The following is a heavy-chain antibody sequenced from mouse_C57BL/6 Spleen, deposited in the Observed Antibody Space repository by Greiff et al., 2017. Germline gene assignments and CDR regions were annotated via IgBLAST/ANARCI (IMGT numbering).Heavy chain of an antibody. CDR1: GYSITSGYY. CDR2: ISYDGSN. Sequence: EVKLMESGPGLVKPSQSLSLTCSVTGYSITSGYYWNLIRPPPGNKLEWMGYISYDGSNNYNPSLKNRIPITRDTSKNQFYLKLNSVTTEDTATYYCARNYDYPFAYWGQGTTLTVSA. CDR3: ARNYDYPFAY. J-gene: IGHJ2*01. V-gene: IGHV3-6*01. D-gene: IGHD2-4*01.